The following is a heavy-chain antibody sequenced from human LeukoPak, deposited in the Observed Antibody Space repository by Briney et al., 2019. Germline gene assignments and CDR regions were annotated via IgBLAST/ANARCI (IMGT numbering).Heavy chain of an antibody. D-gene: IGHD3-16*01. V-gene: IGHV3-7*04. J-gene: IGHJ6*02. Sequence: GGSLRLSCAASGFTFSIYWMSWVRQAPGKGLEWVANTKKNGGEKYYVDSVKGRFTIFRDNAKNSLHLKMNTLRVEDTAVYYCARGGGVGFYDMDVWGQGTTVTVSS. CDR3: ARGGGVGFYDMDV. CDR2: TKKNGGEK. CDR1: GFTFSIYW.